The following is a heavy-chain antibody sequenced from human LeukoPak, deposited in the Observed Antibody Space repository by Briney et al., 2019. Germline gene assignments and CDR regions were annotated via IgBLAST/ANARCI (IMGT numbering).Heavy chain of an antibody. CDR2: FIPICGTA. J-gene: IGHJ4*02. V-gene: IGHV1-69*13. CDR1: GCRFSIYT. CDR3: ARRPTYGYCGNDY. Sequence: ASVNLSCTASGCRFSIYTISWVRQAPGQGLEWMGVFIPICGTANYAHKFQVRVTITAYESTTTSYVELSSLRSDDTAVYYCARRPTYGYCGNDYCGQGTLTTVSS. D-gene: IGHD5-18*01.